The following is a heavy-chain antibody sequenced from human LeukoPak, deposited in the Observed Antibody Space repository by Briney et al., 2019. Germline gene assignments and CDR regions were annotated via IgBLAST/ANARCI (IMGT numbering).Heavy chain of an antibody. J-gene: IGHJ4*02. D-gene: IGHD1-26*01. V-gene: IGHV4-38-2*02. CDR1: GYSISSGYY. CDR2: IYHSGST. Sequence: SETLSLTCTVSGYSISSGYYWGWIRQPPGKGLEWIGSIYHSGSTYYNPSLKSRVTISVDTSKNQFSLKLSSVTAADTAVYYCARVVVGATGGFDYWGQGTLVTVSS. CDR3: ARVVVGATGGFDY.